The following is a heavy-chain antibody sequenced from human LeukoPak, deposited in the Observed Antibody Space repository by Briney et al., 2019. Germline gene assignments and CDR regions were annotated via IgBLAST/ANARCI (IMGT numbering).Heavy chain of an antibody. CDR3: ARGEVLDTAMVTTPFDY. D-gene: IGHD5-18*01. CDR2: INHSGST. CDR1: GGSFSGYF. J-gene: IGHJ4*02. Sequence: SETLSLTCAVYGGSFSGYFWSWIRQPPGKGLEWIGEINHSGSTNYNPSLKSRVTISVDTSKNQFSLKLSSVTAADTAVYYCARGEVLDTAMVTTPFDYWGQGTLITVSS. V-gene: IGHV4-34*01.